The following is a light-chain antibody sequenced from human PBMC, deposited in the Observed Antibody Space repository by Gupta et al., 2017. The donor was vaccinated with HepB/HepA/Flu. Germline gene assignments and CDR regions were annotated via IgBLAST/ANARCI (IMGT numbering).Light chain of an antibody. CDR2: TAS. V-gene: IGKV1-39*01. CDR1: QSILRY. Sequence: DIQMTQSPSSLSASVGDRVTITCRSSQSILRYLNWFQKKPGKDPNLLIYTASSLQSGVPSRFSGGGSGTDFTLNISSLQPEDFATYYCQQTYSVPPTFGPGTKVDVK. CDR3: QQTYSVPPT. J-gene: IGKJ3*01.